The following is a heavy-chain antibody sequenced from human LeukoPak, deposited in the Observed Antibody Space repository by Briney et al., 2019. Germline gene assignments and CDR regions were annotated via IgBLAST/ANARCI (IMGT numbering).Heavy chain of an antibody. D-gene: IGHD1-7*01. CDR1: GFTFSSYA. Sequence: GGSLRLSCAASGFTFSSYAMSWVRQAPGKGLEWVSAISGSGGSTYYADSVKGRFTISRDNSKNTLYLQMNSLRAEDTAVYYCARDRSHWNYAIDYWGQGTLVTVSS. CDR3: ARDRSHWNYAIDY. V-gene: IGHV3-23*01. J-gene: IGHJ4*02. CDR2: ISGSGGST.